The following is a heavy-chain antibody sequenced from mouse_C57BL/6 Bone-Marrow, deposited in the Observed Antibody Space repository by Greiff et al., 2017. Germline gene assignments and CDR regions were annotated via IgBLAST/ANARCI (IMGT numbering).Heavy chain of an antibody. J-gene: IGHJ2*01. CDR1: GFTFSSYG. Sequence: EVQGVESGGDLVKPGGSLKLSCAASGFTFSSYGMSWVRQTPDKRLEWVATISSGGSYTYYPDSVKGRFTISRDNAKNTLYLQMSSLKSEDTAMYYWARHGLLRDWGQGTTLTVSS. CDR3: ARHGLLRD. D-gene: IGHD1-1*01. CDR2: ISSGGSYT. V-gene: IGHV5-6*01.